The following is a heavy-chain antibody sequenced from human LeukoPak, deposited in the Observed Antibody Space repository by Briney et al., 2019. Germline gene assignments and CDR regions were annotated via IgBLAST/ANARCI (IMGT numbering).Heavy chain of an antibody. CDR1: GGSISSYY. D-gene: IGHD3-10*01. CDR2: IFTSGST. J-gene: IGHJ3*02. Sequence: SETLSLTCTVSGGSISSYYWSWIRQPPGKGLEWIGYIFTSGSTNYNPSLKSRVTISVDTSKNQFSLKLSSVTAADTAVYYCARDLRSSGSYYNDAFDIWGQGTLVTVSS. CDR3: ARDLRSSGSYYNDAFDI. V-gene: IGHV4-59*01.